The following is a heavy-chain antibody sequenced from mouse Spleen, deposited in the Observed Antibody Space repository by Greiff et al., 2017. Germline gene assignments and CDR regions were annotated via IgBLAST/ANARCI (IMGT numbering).Heavy chain of an antibody. D-gene: IGHD2-14*01. CDR1: GFSLTSYG. CDR2: IWSGGST. V-gene: IGHV2-2*01. CDR3: ARNRYDRAYYAMDY. J-gene: IGHJ4*01. Sequence: VQLQESGPGLVQPSQSLSITCTVSGFSLTSYGVHWVRQSPGKGLEWLGVIWSGGSTDYNAAFISRLSISKDNSKSQVFFKMNSLQADDTAIYYCARNRYDRAYYAMDYWGQGTSVTVSS.